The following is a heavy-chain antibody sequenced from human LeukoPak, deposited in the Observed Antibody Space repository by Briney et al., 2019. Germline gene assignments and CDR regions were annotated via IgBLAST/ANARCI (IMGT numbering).Heavy chain of an antibody. CDR1: GGSISSGGYY. J-gene: IGHJ4*02. Sequence: NPSQTLSLTCTVSGGSISSGGYYWSWIRQPPGKGLEWIGYIYHSGSTYYDPSLKSRVTISVDRSKNQFSLKLSSVTAADTAVYYCARDRFWSGPVGWGQGTLVAVSS. CDR3: ARDRFWSGPVG. CDR2: IYHSGST. V-gene: IGHV4-30-2*01. D-gene: IGHD3-3*01.